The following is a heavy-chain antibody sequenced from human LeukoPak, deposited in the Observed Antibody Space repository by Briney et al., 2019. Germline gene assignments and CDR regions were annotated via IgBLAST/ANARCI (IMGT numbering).Heavy chain of an antibody. J-gene: IGHJ4*02. D-gene: IGHD3-22*01. CDR1: GYTLTELS. V-gene: IGHV1-24*01. Sequence: GASVKVSCKVSGYTLTELSMHWVRQAPGKGLEWMGNFDPEDGETIYAQKFQGRVTMTEDTSTDTAYMELSSLRSEDTAVYYCATPRGGYDSSHLDYWGQGTLVTVSS. CDR3: ATPRGGYDSSHLDY. CDR2: FDPEDGET.